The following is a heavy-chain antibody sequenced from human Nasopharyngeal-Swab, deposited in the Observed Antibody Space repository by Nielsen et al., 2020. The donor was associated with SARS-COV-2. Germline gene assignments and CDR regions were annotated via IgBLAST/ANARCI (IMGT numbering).Heavy chain of an antibody. CDR3: ASGGAGGVIVTYYFDY. D-gene: IGHD3-16*02. J-gene: IGHJ4*02. Sequence: WVRQAPGQGLEWMGWMNPNSGNTGYSQKFQGRVTITRDTSASTAYMELSSLGSEDTAVYYCASGGAGGVIVTYYFDYWGQGTLVTVSS. CDR2: MNPNSGNT. V-gene: IGHV1-8*03.